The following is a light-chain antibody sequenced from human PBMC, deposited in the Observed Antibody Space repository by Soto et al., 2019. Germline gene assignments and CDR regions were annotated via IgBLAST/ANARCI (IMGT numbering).Light chain of an antibody. Sequence: DIVMTQSPDSLAVSLGERATINCRSSQTILLSSNNRNCLTWYQKKPGQPPRLLMYWASDREPGVPDRFSGRGSGMDFTPTSSGREARAVEVYYLQRIYSLPSTFGQGTKLE. CDR3: QRIYSLPST. CDR2: WAS. V-gene: IGKV4-1*01. CDR1: QTILLSSNNRNC. J-gene: IGKJ2*01.